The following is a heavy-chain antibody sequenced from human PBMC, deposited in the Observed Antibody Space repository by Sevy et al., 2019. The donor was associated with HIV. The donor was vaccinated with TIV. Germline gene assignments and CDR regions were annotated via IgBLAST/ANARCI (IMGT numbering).Heavy chain of an antibody. D-gene: IGHD3-16*01. J-gene: IGHJ4*02. Sequence: GGSLRLSCAASRFPFSTYDIHWVRQAPGKGLEWVEVISHDGSYKYYTDSVKGRFTISRDDSKNKAYLQMNSLRADDSGVYYCAKGQGYDYIWGNERSEYYFDYWGQGTLVTVSS. V-gene: IGHV3-30*18. CDR3: AKGQGYDYIWGNERSEYYFDY. CDR1: RFPFSTYD. CDR2: ISHDGSYK.